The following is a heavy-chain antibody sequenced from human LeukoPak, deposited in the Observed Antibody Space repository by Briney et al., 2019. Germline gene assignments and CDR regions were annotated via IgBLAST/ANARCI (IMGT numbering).Heavy chain of an antibody. D-gene: IGHD3-10*01. V-gene: IGHV4-34*01. CDR1: GGSFSGYY. J-gene: IGHJ1*01. CDR3: ARGRVRPGVRYFQH. Sequence: PSETLSLTCAVYGGSFSGYYWSWIRQPPGKGLEWIGEINHSGSTNYNPSLKSRVTISVDTSKNQFSLKLGSVTAADTAVYYCARGRVRPGVRYFQHWGQGTLVTVSS. CDR2: INHSGST.